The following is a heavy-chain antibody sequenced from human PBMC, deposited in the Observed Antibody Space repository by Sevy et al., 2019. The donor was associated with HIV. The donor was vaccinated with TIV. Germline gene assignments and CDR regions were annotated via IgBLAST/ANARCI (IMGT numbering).Heavy chain of an antibody. J-gene: IGHJ4*02. V-gene: IGHV1-69*13. CDR3: ARRSAGGYYFDY. Sequence: ASVKVSCKASGGTFSSYAISWVLQAPGQGLEWMGGIIPIFGTANYAQKFQGRVTITADESTSTAYMELSSLRSEDTAVYYCARRSAGGYYFDYWGQGTLVTVSS. D-gene: IGHD3-10*01. CDR2: IIPIFGTA. CDR1: GGTFSSYA.